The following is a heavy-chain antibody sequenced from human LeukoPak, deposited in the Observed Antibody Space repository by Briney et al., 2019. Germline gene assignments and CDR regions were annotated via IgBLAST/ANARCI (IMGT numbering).Heavy chain of an antibody. Sequence: PSQTLSLTCTVSGGSISSGGYYWSWIRQPPGRGLEWIGYIYHSGSTYYNPSLKSRVTISVDRSKNQFSLKLSSVTAADTAVYYCARGGGVVPAALMTDDAFDIWGQGTMVTVSS. J-gene: IGHJ3*02. CDR2: IYHSGST. CDR3: ARGGGVVPAALMTDDAFDI. CDR1: GGSISSGGYY. D-gene: IGHD2-2*01. V-gene: IGHV4-30-2*01.